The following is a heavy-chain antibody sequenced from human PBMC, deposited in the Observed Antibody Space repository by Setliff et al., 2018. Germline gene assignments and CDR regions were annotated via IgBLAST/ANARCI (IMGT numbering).Heavy chain of an antibody. V-gene: IGHV4-61*01. Sequence: PSETLSLTCTVSGGSVSSGRYYWSWIRQPPGKGLEWIGYIYYNGRTNYNPSLTSRVTISVDTSKNQFSLKLSSVTAADTAVYYCARGETSSGWYIYYYYYMDVGGKGTTVTVSS. CDR1: GGSVSSGRYY. D-gene: IGHD6-19*01. CDR3: ARGETSSGWYIYYYYYMDV. CDR2: IYYNGRT. J-gene: IGHJ6*03.